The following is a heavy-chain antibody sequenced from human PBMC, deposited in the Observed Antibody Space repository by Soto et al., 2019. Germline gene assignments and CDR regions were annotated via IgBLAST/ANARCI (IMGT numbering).Heavy chain of an antibody. Sequence: SVKVSCKASGGTFSSYAISWVRQAPGQGLEWMGGIIPIFGTANYAQKFQGRVTITADESTSTAYMELSSLRSEDTAVYYCARDPERVVVNEGAAFDIWGQGTMVTVSS. V-gene: IGHV1-69*13. D-gene: IGHD3-22*01. CDR2: IIPIFGTA. CDR3: ARDPERVVVNEGAAFDI. J-gene: IGHJ3*02. CDR1: GGTFSSYA.